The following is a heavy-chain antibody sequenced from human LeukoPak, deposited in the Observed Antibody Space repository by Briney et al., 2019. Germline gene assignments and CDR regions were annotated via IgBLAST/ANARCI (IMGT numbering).Heavy chain of an antibody. CDR3: ASRGDYGDYLDY. V-gene: IGHV3-21*01. CDR1: GFTFSSYS. J-gene: IGHJ4*02. Sequence: GGSLRLSCAASGFTFSSYSMNWVRRAPGKGLEWVSSISSSSGYIYYADSVKGRFTISRDNAKNSLYLQMNSLRAEDTAVYYCASRGDYGDYLDYWGQGTLVTVSS. D-gene: IGHD4-17*01. CDR2: ISSSSGYI.